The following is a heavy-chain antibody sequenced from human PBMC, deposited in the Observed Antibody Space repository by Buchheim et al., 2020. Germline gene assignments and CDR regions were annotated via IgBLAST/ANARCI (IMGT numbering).Heavy chain of an antibody. CDR2: INHSGST. Sequence: QVQLQQWGAGLLKPSETLSLTCAVYGGSFSGYYWSWIRQPPGKGLEWIGEINHSGSTNYNPSLKSRVTISVDTSKNPFSLKLSSVTAADTAVYYCAREKYSSGWTGRDYYYGMDVWGQGTT. CDR3: AREKYSSGWTGRDYYYGMDV. D-gene: IGHD6-19*01. J-gene: IGHJ6*02. V-gene: IGHV4-34*01. CDR1: GGSFSGYY.